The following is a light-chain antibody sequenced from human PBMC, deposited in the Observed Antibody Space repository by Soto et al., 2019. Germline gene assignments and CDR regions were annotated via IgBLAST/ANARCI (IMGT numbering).Light chain of an antibody. V-gene: IGLV2-14*03. Sequence: QSVLTQPASVSGSPGQSVTISCAGTSSDVGGYNFVSWYQQHPGTAPQLMIYDVSSRPSGVSNRFSGSKPGNTASLTISGLQAEDEADYYCSSYTSSYTYVFGTGTKVTVL. CDR1: SSDVGGYNF. CDR3: SSYTSSYTYV. J-gene: IGLJ1*01. CDR2: DVS.